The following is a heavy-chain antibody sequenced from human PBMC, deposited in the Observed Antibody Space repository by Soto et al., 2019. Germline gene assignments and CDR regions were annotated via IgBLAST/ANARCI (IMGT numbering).Heavy chain of an antibody. CDR2: MNPNSGNT. V-gene: IGHV1-8*01. D-gene: IGHD6-13*01. Sequence: QVQLVQSGAEVKKPGASVKVSCKASGYTFTSYDINWVRQATGQGLEWMGWMNPNSGNTGSAQKFQGRVTMTRNNSISTAYMELSSLRSEDSAVYYCASLAYSSSWALGWGQGTLVTVSS. CDR3: ASLAYSSSWALG. CDR1: GYTFTSYD. J-gene: IGHJ4*02.